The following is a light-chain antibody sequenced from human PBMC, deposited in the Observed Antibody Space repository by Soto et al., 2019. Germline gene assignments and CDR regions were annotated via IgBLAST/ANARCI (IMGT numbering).Light chain of an antibody. Sequence: EIVLTQSPGTLSLSPGAGAALSFRASQSVRSSNLAWYQQKPGQAPRLLIYGASSRATGIPDRFSGSGSGTDFTLTISRLEPEDFAVYYCQQYGVSQGPFGGGTKVAIK. CDR2: GAS. CDR1: QSVRSSN. CDR3: QQYGVSQGP. J-gene: IGKJ4*01. V-gene: IGKV3-20*01.